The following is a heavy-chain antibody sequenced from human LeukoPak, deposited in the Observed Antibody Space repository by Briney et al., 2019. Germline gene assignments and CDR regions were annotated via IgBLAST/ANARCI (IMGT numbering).Heavy chain of an antibody. Sequence: KPSQTLPLTCAVSGGSISSGGYSWSWIRQPPGKGLEWIGYIYHSGSTYYNPSLKSRVTISVGRSKNQFSLKLSSVTAADTAVYYCARDCGGDCPLDPWGQGTLVTVSS. CDR2: IYHSGST. V-gene: IGHV4-30-2*01. D-gene: IGHD2-21*02. CDR3: ARDCGGDCPLDP. CDR1: GGSISSGGYS. J-gene: IGHJ5*02.